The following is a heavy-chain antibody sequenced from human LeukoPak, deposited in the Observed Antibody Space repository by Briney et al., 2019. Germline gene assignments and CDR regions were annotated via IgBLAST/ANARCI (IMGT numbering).Heavy chain of an antibody. CDR1: GGSFSGNY. J-gene: IGHJ5*02. CDR3: ARGRPVESDWLVYPINWFDT. D-gene: IGHD3-9*01. CDR2: SGQSGST. V-gene: IGHV4-34*01. Sequence: PSETLSLTCGVSGGSFSGNYWSWIRQSAGKGLEWIGESGQSGSTKYNPSLKSRVTMSVDTSKNQFSLKLNYVTAADTAMYFCARGRPVESDWLVYPINWFDTWGQGALVIVSS.